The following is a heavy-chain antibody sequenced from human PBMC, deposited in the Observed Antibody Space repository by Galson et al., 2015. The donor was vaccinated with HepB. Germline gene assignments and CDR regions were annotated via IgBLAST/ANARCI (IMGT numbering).Heavy chain of an antibody. CDR3: ARLLPYYDFWSGYGYYYYYMDV. CDR1: GYTFTSYG. J-gene: IGHJ6*03. CDR2: ISAYNGNT. Sequence: SVKVSCKASGYTFTSYGISWVRQAPGQGLEWMGWISAYNGNTNYAQKLQGRVTMTTDTSTSTAYMELRSLRSDDTAVYYCARLLPYYDFWSGYGYYYYYMDVWGKGTTVTVSS. D-gene: IGHD3-3*01. V-gene: IGHV1-18*01.